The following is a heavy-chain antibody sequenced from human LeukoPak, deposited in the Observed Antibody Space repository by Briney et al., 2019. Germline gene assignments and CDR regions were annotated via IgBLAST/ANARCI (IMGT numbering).Heavy chain of an antibody. Sequence: ASVKVSCKASGYTFTSYYIHWVRQAPGQGLEWMGIINPGGGSTSYAQKFQGRVTMTRDTSTSTVYMDLSSLRSEDTAVYYCARSGSSTSCPRDCWGQGTLVTVSS. J-gene: IGHJ4*02. CDR2: INPGGGST. CDR3: ARSGSSTSCPRDC. V-gene: IGHV1-46*01. CDR1: GYTFTSYY. D-gene: IGHD2-2*01.